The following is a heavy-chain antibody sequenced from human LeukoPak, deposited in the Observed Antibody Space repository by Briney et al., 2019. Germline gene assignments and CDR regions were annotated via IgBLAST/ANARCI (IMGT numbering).Heavy chain of an antibody. Sequence: PGGSLTLSCAASGFTFSAYAVNWVRQAPGKGLEWVSTISGSGGGTYYADSVKGRFTISRDNSKNTLYLQMSSLRAEDTAVYYCAKDRGRYYDSSGYYWGYYFDSWGQGILVTVST. CDR3: AKDRGRYYDSSGYYWGYYFDS. D-gene: IGHD3-22*01. V-gene: IGHV3-23*01. J-gene: IGHJ4*02. CDR2: ISGSGGGT. CDR1: GFTFSAYA.